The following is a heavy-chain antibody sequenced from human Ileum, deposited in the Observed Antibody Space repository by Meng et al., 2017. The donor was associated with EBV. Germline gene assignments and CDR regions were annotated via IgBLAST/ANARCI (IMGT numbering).Heavy chain of an antibody. CDR3: ARDSSVTSKRGFDF. V-gene: IGHV4-30-4*01. CDR2: IYYSGST. CDR1: GARIRSVDHY. J-gene: IGHJ4*02. D-gene: IGHD2-21*02. Sequence: HVQRPWSGSGLVWPLQSLPPTFVAAGARIRSVDHYWSCLRQPPGKGLEWIGYIYYSGSTYYNPSLNSRVTMSVDTSKNQFSLKLSSVTAADTAVYYCARDSSVTSKRGFDFWGQGTLVTVSS.